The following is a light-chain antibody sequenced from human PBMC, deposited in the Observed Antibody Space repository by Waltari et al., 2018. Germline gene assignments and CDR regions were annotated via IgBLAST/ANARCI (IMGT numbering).Light chain of an antibody. J-gene: IGKJ3*01. CDR3: QHRDNWLFT. V-gene: IGKV3-11*01. CDR1: QTVGTH. Sequence: EIVLTQSQVTLSLSPGERATLSCRASQTVGTHLAWYQHKPGQAPRLLIYNASLRASGIPARFSGSGSGTDFTLTISHLEPEDFAFYYCQHRDNWLFTFGPGTKVEVK. CDR2: NAS.